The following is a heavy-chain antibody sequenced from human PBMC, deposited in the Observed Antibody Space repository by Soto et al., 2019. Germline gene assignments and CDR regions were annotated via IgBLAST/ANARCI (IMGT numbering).Heavy chain of an antibody. CDR3: AAPLYGDYDNYFDY. CDR1: GYTFTSYA. Sequence: QGRLVQSGAEVKKPGASVKVSCKASGYTFTSYAMHWVRQAPGQRLEWMGWINAGNGNTKYSQKFQGRVTITRDTSARTAYMELRSLSSEDTAVYYCAAPLYGDYDNYFDYWGQGTLVTVSS. V-gene: IGHV1-3*01. D-gene: IGHD4-17*01. CDR2: INAGNGNT. J-gene: IGHJ4*02.